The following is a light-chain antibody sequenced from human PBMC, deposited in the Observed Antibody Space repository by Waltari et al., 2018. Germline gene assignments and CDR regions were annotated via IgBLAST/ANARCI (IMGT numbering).Light chain of an antibody. CDR3: ATWDDTLDIYV. CDR2: RSS. J-gene: IGLJ1*01. Sequence: QSVLTQPPSASGTPGQTVPIPCSGSRSNLGTNSSTWSQQFPGQAPKLLIYRSSDRPSGVPERFSGSSSGPSASLAISGLQSEDEAEYYCATWDDTLDIYVFGAGTRLTVL. CDR1: RSNLGTNS. V-gene: IGLV1-44*01.